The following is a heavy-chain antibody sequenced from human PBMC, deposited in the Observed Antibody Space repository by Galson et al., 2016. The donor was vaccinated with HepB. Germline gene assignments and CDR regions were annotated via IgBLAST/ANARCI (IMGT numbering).Heavy chain of an antibody. D-gene: IGHD3-10*01. Sequence: SLRLSCAASGFNFSDYNMHWVRQAPGKGLEWVGVISFDGSKKYYTDSVKGRFSISRDNSKNTLCLQMNSLRVEDTAVYYCAKDFGDYFDYWGQGNLVTVSS. V-gene: IGHV3-30-3*01. CDR3: AKDFGDYFDY. CDR2: ISFDGSKK. CDR1: GFNFSDYN. J-gene: IGHJ4*02.